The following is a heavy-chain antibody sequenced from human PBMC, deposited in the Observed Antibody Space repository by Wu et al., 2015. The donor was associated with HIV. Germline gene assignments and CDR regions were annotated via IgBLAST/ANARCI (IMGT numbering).Heavy chain of an antibody. Sequence: QVQLQQSGAEVKKPGASVMVSCKAAGYTFTEYYIYWVRQAPGQGLEWMGWINPNRGGTKYAQKFQGRVTMTRDTAVSTAYMELNSLRSDDTAVYYCARLQSLSGFYSNADFWGQGTLVTVSS. CDR3: ARLQSLSGFYSNADF. J-gene: IGHJ4*02. CDR2: INPNRGGT. V-gene: IGHV1-2*02. D-gene: IGHD3-22*01. CDR1: GYTFTEYY.